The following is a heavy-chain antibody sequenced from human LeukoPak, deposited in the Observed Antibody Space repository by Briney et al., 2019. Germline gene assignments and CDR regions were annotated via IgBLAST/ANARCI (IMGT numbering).Heavy chain of an antibody. J-gene: IGHJ4*02. Sequence: PGGSLRLSXAASGFTFDDYTMHWVRQAPGKGVEWVSLISWDGGSTYYADSVKGRFTISRDNSKNSLYLQMNSLRTEDTALYYCAKDIGRRDGYNYFDYWGQGTLVTVSS. D-gene: IGHD5-24*01. CDR2: ISWDGGST. CDR3: AKDIGRRDGYNYFDY. CDR1: GFTFDDYT. V-gene: IGHV3-43*01.